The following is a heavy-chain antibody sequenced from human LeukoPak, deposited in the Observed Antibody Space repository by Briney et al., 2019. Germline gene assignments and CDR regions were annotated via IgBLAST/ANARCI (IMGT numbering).Heavy chain of an antibody. D-gene: IGHD2-15*01. J-gene: IGHJ5*02. CDR2: INHRGSS. CDR1: GESLGVYF. CDR3: ARGSSFDGYCSAGACDAGYYDA. V-gene: IGHV4-34*01. Sequence: FETLSLTCGVCGESLGVYFCTWIPESLEKPLEYIGEINHRGSSHYNPSLKTRVTLSVDTSKNQFSLRLTSVTAADTAVYFCARGSSFDGYCSAGACDAGYYDAWGQGTPVTVSS.